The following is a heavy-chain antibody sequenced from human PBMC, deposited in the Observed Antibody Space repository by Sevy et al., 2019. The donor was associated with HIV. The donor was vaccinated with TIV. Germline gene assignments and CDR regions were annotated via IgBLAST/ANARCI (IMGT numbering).Heavy chain of an antibody. CDR3: VRDESFSLIVVDPDY. CDR1: GYTFSNYG. D-gene: IGHD3-22*01. J-gene: IGHJ4*02. V-gene: IGHV1-18*01. Sequence: ASVKVSCQASGYTFSNYGVTWVRQAPGQGLEWMGRISGYNGNTKYAQKFQDRVIMTTDTATSTAYMELRSLRSDDTAVYYCVRDESFSLIVVDPDYWGQGTLVTVSS. CDR2: ISGYNGNT.